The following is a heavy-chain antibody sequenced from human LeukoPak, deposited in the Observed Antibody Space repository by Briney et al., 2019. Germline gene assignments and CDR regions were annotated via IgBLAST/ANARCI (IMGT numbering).Heavy chain of an antibody. CDR3: ARDRRRLRGMNGDGDAFDI. D-gene: IGHD1-1*01. CDR2: IYSDGSV. Sequence: GGSLRLSCAASGFSVRSNYISWVRQAPGKGLEWVSMIYSDGSVFHADSVKGRFTMSRDNSRNTLDLQMNSLRVEDTAVYFCARDRRRLRGMNGDGDAFDIWGQGTMVTVSS. CDR1: GFSVRSNY. V-gene: IGHV3-53*01. J-gene: IGHJ3*02.